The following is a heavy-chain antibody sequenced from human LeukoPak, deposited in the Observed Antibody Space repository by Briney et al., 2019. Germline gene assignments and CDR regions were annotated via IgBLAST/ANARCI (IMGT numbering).Heavy chain of an antibody. D-gene: IGHD4-17*01. V-gene: IGHV3-23*01. CDR2: ISGSGGST. J-gene: IGHJ6*03. Sequence: GGSLRLSCAASGFTFSSYAMSWVRQAPGKGLEWVSAISGSGGSTYYADSVKGRFTISRDNSKNTLYLQMNSQRAEDTAVYFCAKCLYGGGYYYYMDVWGKGTTVTISS. CDR3: AKCLYGGGYYYYMDV. CDR1: GFTFSSYA.